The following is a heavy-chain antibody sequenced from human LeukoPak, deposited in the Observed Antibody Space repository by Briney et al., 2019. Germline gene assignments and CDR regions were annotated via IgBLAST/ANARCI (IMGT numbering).Heavy chain of an antibody. Sequence: ASVKVSCRASGYTFASHDIIWVRRATGQGLEWMGWINSNNGDTTYAQSFQDRVTITRDTSISTAYMELTSLRSDDTAVYYCARNHEGFRYWGQGTLVTVSS. V-gene: IGHV1-8*03. CDR2: INSNNGDT. CDR3: ARNHEGFRY. CDR1: GYTFASHD. J-gene: IGHJ4*02.